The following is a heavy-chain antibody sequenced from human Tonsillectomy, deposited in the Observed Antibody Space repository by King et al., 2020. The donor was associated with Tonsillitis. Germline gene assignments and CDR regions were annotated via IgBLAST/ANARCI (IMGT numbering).Heavy chain of an antibody. CDR1: GGSISSSDHY. CDR2: MDDSGTS. Sequence: LQLQESGPGVVKPSETLSLTCTVSGGSISSSDHYWAWIRQPPGKGLEWIGYMDDSGTSFYNPSLKSRITISGGSSENRFSLNLSSVTAADTAVYFCATYVSGSFDYWGQGALVTVSS. V-gene: IGHV4-39*01. CDR3: ATYVSGSFDY. D-gene: IGHD1-26*01. J-gene: IGHJ4*02.